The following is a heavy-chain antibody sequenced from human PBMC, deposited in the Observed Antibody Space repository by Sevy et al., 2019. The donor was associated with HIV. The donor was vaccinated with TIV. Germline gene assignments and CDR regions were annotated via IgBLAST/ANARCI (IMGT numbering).Heavy chain of an antibody. CDR3: ARVPTYYYGSATYFDH. V-gene: IGHV1-18*01. CDR2: IGVYNGNA. Sequence: ASVKVSYKTSGYAFMSYGVTWVRQAPGQGLEWMGWIGVYNGNANSAQKFRDRVTMTTDTSTSTAHMELTNLRSDDTAVYYCARVPTYYYGSATYFDHWGQGTLVTVSS. J-gene: IGHJ4*02. D-gene: IGHD3-10*01. CDR1: GYAFMSYG.